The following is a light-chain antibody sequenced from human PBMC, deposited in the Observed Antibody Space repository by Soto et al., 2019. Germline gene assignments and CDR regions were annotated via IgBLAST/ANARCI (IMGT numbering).Light chain of an antibody. Sequence: EIVMTQSPATLSVSPGDTATLSCRASQSLGGNLAWYQQKPGQSPRLLIFDASTRATGIPARFSGSGSGTDFTLTISRLEPEDFAVYYCQQYGSSPITFGQGTRLEI. J-gene: IGKJ5*01. CDR2: DAS. V-gene: IGKV3-15*01. CDR3: QQYGSSPIT. CDR1: QSLGGN.